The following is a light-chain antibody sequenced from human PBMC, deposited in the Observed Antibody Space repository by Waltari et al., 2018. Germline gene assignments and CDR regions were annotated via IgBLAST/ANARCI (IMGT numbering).Light chain of an antibody. V-gene: IGLV3-19*01. CDR2: SQN. CDR3: NSRDSSGNHIHVL. CDR1: SLRDYY. J-gene: IGLJ2*01. Sequence: SSDLTQDPALSVALGRTVTITCQGDSLRDYYATWYQQKPGQPPILVIYSQNNPPSGIPDRFYGSSAGRTASLTITGAQAEDEADDYGNSRDSSGNHIHVLFGGGTKLTVL.